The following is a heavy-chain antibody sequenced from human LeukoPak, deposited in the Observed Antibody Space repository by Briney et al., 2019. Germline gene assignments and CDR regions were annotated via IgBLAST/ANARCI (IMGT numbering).Heavy chain of an antibody. CDR2: VYHSGST. V-gene: IGHV4-4*02. CDR3: ASGRVGATNFDY. Sequence: PSETLSLTCAVSGVSIRSSNWWSWVRQPPGKGQEWIAEVYHSGSTNYSTSLKSRVTISVDKSKNQFSLKLSSVTAADTAVYYCASGRVGATNFDYWGQGTLVTVSS. D-gene: IGHD1-26*01. CDR1: GVSIRSSNW. J-gene: IGHJ4*02.